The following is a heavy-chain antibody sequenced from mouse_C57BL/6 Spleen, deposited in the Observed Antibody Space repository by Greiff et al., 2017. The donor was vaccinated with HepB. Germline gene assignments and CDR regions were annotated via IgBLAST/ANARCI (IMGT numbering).Heavy chain of an antibody. CDR3: AGYYGYGYFDV. D-gene: IGHD2-1*01. CDR2: IDPSDSYT. Sequence: QVQLQQPGAELVMPGASVKLSCKASGYTFTSYWMHWVKQRPGQGLEWIGEIDPSDSYTNYNQKFKGKSTLTVDKSSSTAYMQLSSLTSEDAAVYYCAGYYGYGYFDVGGTGTTSTV. J-gene: IGHJ1*03. CDR1: GYTFTSYW. V-gene: IGHV1-69*01.